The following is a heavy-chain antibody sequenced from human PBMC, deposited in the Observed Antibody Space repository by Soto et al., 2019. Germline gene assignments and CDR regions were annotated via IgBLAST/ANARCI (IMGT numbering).Heavy chain of an antibody. J-gene: IGHJ4*02. CDR1: GFTFSSYW. D-gene: IGHD6-19*01. V-gene: IGHV3-7*01. CDR2: MRQDGGEK. CDR3: ARGGLAVAVFDF. Sequence: EVQLVESGGGLVQPGGSLRLSCAASGFTFSSYWMSWVRQAPGKGLEGVANMRQDGGEKYYVDSVKGRFTISRDNAKNSLYLQVNSLRAEDTAVYYCARGGLAVAVFDFWGRGTLVTVS.